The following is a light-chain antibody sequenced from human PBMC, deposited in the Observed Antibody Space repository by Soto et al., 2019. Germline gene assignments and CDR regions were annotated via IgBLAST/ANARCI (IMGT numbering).Light chain of an antibody. CDR1: QSISTY. CDR2: AAS. V-gene: IGKV1-6*01. J-gene: IGKJ1*01. CDR3: LQNYNYPWT. Sequence: IQMTQSPSSLSASVGDRVTITFGASQSISTYLGWYQQKPGKAPKLLIYAASSLQSGVPSRFSGSGSGTQFTLTISSLQPEDVATYYCLQNYNYPWTFGQGTKVDIK.